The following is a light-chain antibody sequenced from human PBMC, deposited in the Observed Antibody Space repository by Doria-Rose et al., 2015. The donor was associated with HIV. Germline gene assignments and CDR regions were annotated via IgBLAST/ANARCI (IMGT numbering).Light chain of an antibody. Sequence: DIVLAQSPDSLAVSLGERATLNCKSNQSLLYTSKNYLAWYQQKLGQPPKLLIYWTSTRQSGVPARCSGSGSGTDFTLTISSLEAEDVAVYYCQQYYDTPSFGPWTTVDIK. CDR3: QQYYDTPS. CDR1: QSLLYTSKNY. J-gene: IGKJ3*01. CDR2: WTS. V-gene: IGKV4-1*01.